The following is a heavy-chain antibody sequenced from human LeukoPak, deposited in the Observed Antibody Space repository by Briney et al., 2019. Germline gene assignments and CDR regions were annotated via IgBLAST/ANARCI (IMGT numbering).Heavy chain of an antibody. V-gene: IGHV3-9*01. D-gene: IGHD5/OR15-5a*01. J-gene: IGHJ6*02. CDR1: GFTFDDYA. Sequence: PGGSLRLSCAASGFTFDDYAMHWVRQAPGKGLEWVSGISWNSGSIGYADSVKGRFTISRDNAKNSLYLQMNSLRAEDTALYYCAAVLSPYYGMDVWGQGTTVTVSS. CDR3: AAVLSPYYGMDV. CDR2: ISWNSGSI.